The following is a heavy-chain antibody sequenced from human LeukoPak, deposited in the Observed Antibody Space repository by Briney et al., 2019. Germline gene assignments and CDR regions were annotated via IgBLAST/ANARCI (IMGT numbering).Heavy chain of an antibody. D-gene: IGHD3-16*01. Sequence: PGGSLRLSCVASGLSFTDAWMSWVRQAPGKGLEWVANIKEDGSEKYYVDSVTGRFTISRDNAKNSLYLQMNSLRAEDTALYYCARDYEMIWGQGTMVTVSS. CDR1: GLSFTDAW. J-gene: IGHJ3*02. CDR2: IKEDGSEK. CDR3: ARDYEMI. V-gene: IGHV3-7*04.